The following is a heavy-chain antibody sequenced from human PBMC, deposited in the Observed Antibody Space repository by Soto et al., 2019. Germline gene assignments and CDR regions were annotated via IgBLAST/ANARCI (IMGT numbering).Heavy chain of an antibody. CDR2: IDPSDSYT. Sequence: PGESLKISCKGSGYSFTSYWISWVRQMPGKGLEWMGRIDPSDSYTNYSPSFQGHVTISADKSISTAYLQWSSLKASDTAMYYCAILTPYSSSALENYYGMDVWGQGTTVTVSS. J-gene: IGHJ6*02. CDR3: AILTPYSSSALENYYGMDV. D-gene: IGHD6-13*01. CDR1: GYSFTSYW. V-gene: IGHV5-10-1*01.